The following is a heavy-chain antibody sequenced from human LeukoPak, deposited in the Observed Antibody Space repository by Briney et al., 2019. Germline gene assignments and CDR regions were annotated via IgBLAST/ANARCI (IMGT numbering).Heavy chain of an antibody. Sequence: SETLSLTCAVYGGSFSGYYWSWIRQPPGKGLEWIGEINHSGSTNYNPSLKSRVTISVDTSKNQFSLKLSSVTAADTAVYYCARVLRGYDSSGSNAFDIWGQGTVVTVSS. J-gene: IGHJ3*02. D-gene: IGHD3-22*01. V-gene: IGHV4-34*01. CDR2: INHSGST. CDR1: GGSFSGYY. CDR3: ARVLRGYDSSGSNAFDI.